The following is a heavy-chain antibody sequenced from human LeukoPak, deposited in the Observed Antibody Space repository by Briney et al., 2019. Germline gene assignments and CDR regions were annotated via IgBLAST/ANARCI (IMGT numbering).Heavy chain of an antibody. CDR2: IKPKTDGETT. D-gene: IGHD2-21*01. Sequence: PGGSLRLSCAGSAFIFSGHWMNWVRQAPGKGLEWVGRIKPKTDGETTEYAAPVKDRFSISRDDSKSMMYLQMNSLKTEDTAVYYCITPLPYSAQGGQGTLVTVSS. V-gene: IGHV3-15*07. CDR1: AFIFSGHW. CDR3: ITPLPYSAQ. J-gene: IGHJ4*02.